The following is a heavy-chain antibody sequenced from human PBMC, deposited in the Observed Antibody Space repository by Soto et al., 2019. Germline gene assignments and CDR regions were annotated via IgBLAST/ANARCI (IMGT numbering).Heavy chain of an antibody. D-gene: IGHD6-19*01. CDR3: ARVVGYSSGWGTYAFDI. CDR2: IYYSGST. J-gene: IGHJ3*02. CDR1: GGSVSSGSYY. Sequence: QVQLQESGPGLVKPSETLSLTCTVSGGSVSSGSYYWSWIRQPPGKGLEWIGYIYYSGSTNYNPSLKSRATIAVDTSKSQFSRKLSSVTAADTAVYYCARVVGYSSGWGTYAFDIWGQGTMVTVSS. V-gene: IGHV4-61*01.